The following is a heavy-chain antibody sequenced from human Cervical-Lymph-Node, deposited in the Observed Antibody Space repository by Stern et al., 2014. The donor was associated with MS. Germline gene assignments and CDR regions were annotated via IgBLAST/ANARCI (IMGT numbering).Heavy chain of an antibody. CDR2: SYHSGPA. D-gene: IGHD2/OR15-2a*01. V-gene: IGHV4-4*02. J-gene: IGHJ2*01. CDR1: GGSVSSTNW. Sequence: VQLVESGPGLVKPSGTLSLTCAVSGGSVSSTNWWSWVRQSPGKGLEWIGNSYHSGPANYRPALRSRVPIPLDNSKNHLSLHLTSVTAADTAVYYCARERQQYCNSEGCSYWYFDLWGRGTLVTVSS. CDR3: ARERQQYCNSEGCSYWYFDL.